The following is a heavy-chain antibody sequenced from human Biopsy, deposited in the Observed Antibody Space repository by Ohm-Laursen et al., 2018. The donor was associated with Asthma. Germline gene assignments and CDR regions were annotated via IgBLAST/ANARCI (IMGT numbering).Heavy chain of an antibody. V-gene: IGHV4-59*01. Sequence: GTLSLTCTVSPGSINDYYWNWIRQFPGKGLEWMGYVHSTGSTRFNPSLKSRLTISVDTSVDQVSLKLTSVTAADTAVYYCVRATSTWSQSGPHYFDHWGQGTLVTVSS. CDR2: VHSTGST. CDR3: VRATSTWSQSGPHYFDH. J-gene: IGHJ4*02. CDR1: PGSINDYY. D-gene: IGHD6-13*01.